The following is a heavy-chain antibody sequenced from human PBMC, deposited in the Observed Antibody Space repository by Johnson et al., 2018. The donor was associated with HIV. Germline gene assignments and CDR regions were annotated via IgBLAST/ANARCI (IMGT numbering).Heavy chain of an antibody. CDR3: AKDQGKAVAAPDAFDI. D-gene: IGHD6-19*01. V-gene: IGHV3-23*04. Sequence: VQLVESGGGLVQPGGSLRLSCAASGFTFSTYWMHWVRQVPGKGLEWVSAISGSGGSTYYADSVKGRFNISRDNSKNTLYLQMNSLRAEDTAVYYCAKDQGKAVAAPDAFDIWGQGTMVTVSS. CDR2: ISGSGGST. CDR1: GFTFSTYW. J-gene: IGHJ3*02.